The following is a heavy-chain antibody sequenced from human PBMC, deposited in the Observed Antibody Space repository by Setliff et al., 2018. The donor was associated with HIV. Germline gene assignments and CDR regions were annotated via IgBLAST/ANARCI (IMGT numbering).Heavy chain of an antibody. J-gene: IGHJ4*02. V-gene: IGHV3-15*01. CDR2: IRSKSDGGTT. CDR1: GFTFKYAW. Sequence: GGSLRLSCAASGFTFKYAWMSWVRQTPGKGLEWVGRIRSKSDGGTTEYAAPVKGRFTISRDDSKNTLYLQMNSLKTADTAVYYCARGWFGGYYFDYWGQGTLVTVSS. D-gene: IGHD3-10*01. CDR3: ARGWFGGYYFDY.